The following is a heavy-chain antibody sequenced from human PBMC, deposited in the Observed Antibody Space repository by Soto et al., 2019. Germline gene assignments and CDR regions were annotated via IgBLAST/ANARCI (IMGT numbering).Heavy chain of an antibody. CDR3: ARLPPRDYDSSGYYFDLAYYYGMDV. J-gene: IGHJ6*02. V-gene: IGHV4-39*01. Sequence: SETLSLTCTVSGGSINSSSYYWGWIRQPPGKGLEWIGSIYYSGSTYYNPSLKSRVTISVDTSKNQFSLKLSSVTAADTAVYYCARLPPRDYDSSGYYFDLAYYYGMDVWGQGTTVTVSS. CDR2: IYYSGST. CDR1: GGSINSSSYY. D-gene: IGHD3-22*01.